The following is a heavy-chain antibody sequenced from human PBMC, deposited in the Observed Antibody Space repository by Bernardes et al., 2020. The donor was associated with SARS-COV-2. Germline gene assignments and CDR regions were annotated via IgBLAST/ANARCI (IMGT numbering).Heavy chain of an antibody. V-gene: IGHV4-39*01. D-gene: IGHD4-17*01. CDR2: MYYSGST. CDR1: GGSISILSYY. J-gene: IGHJ4*02. Sequence: SEPLSLTCTVSGGSISILSYYWGWLLQPPGKGLEWIGSMYYSGSTYYNSSLKSRVTMSVDTSKNQFSLKLTSVAAADTAVYYCARHGGTTVTTNFDYWGQGTLVTVSS. CDR3: ARHGGTTVTTNFDY.